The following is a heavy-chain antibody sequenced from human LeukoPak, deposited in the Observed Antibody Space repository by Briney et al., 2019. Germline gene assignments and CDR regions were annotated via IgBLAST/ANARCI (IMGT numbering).Heavy chain of an antibody. CDR1: GFTFGDYA. V-gene: IGHV3-49*03. Sequence: GGSLRLSCTASGFTFGDYAMSWFRQAPGKGLEWVGFIRSKAYGGTTEYAASVKGRFTISRDDSKSIAYLQMNSLKTEDTAVYYCTRQSLGELSPEAPFDYWGQGTLVTVSS. CDR3: TRQSLGELSPEAPFDY. J-gene: IGHJ4*02. D-gene: IGHD3-16*02. CDR2: IRSKAYGGTT.